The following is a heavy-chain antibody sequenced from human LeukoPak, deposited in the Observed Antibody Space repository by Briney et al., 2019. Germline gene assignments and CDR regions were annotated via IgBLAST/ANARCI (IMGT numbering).Heavy chain of an antibody. J-gene: IGHJ5*02. V-gene: IGHV3-21*01. D-gene: IGHD3-22*01. Sequence: PGGSLRLSCAASGFTFSSYNMNWVRQAPGKGLEWASSISSSSSYIYYADSVKGRFTISRDNAKNSLYLQMNSLRAEDTAVYYCARVHYYDSSGYYAWGQGTLVTVSS. CDR2: ISSSSSYI. CDR3: ARVHYYDSSGYYA. CDR1: GFTFSSYN.